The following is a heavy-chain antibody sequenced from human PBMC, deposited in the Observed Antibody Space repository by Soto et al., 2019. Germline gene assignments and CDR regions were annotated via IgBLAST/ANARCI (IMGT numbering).Heavy chain of an antibody. CDR2: IYPGDSDT. CDR3: ARSDYDYIWGSYRFFDY. D-gene: IGHD3-16*02. Sequence: GESLKISCNGSGYSFTSYWIGWVRQMPGKGLEWMGIIYPGDSDTRYSPSFQGQVTISADKSISTAYLQWSSLKASDTAMYYCARSDYDYIWGSYRFFDYWGQGTLVTVSS. J-gene: IGHJ4*02. V-gene: IGHV5-51*01. CDR1: GYSFTSYW.